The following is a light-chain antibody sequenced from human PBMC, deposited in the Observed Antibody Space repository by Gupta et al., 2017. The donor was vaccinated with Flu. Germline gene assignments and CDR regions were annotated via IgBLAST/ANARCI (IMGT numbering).Light chain of an antibody. Sequence: EIVLTQSPATLSLSPGERATLSCRASQRVENYLAWYQQKPGQAPRLLIYDAFNRAPGTPARFSGSGSGTDFTLTISSLEPDDFAVYYCQQRHYWRSLGQGTKLEIK. J-gene: IGKJ2*03. CDR3: QQRHYWRS. V-gene: IGKV3-11*01. CDR2: DAF. CDR1: QRVENY.